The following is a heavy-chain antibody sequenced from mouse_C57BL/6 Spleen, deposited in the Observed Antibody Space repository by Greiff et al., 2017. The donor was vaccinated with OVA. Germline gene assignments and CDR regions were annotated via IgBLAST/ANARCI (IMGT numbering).Heavy chain of an antibody. D-gene: IGHD1-1*01. V-gene: IGHV5-16*01. CDR3: ARDYDRAMDY. J-gene: IGHJ4*01. Sequence: EVKLMESEGGLVQPGRSMKLSCTASGFTFSDYYMAWVRQVPEKGLEWVANINYDGSSTYYLDSLKSRFIISRDNAKNILYLQMSSLKSEDTATYYCARDYDRAMDYWGQGTSVTVSS. CDR2: INYDGSST. CDR1: GFTFSDYY.